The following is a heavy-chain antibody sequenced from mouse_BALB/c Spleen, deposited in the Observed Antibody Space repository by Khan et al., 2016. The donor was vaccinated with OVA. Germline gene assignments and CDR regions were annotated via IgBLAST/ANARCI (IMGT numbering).Heavy chain of an antibody. CDR1: GFTFSTYG. CDR3: TRLAYYYDSEGFAY. Sequence: EVELVESGGDLVKPGGSLKLSCAASGFTFSTYGMSWVRQAPDKRLEWVATVSTGGSYTYYPDSVKGRFTIPRDNAKNTLYLQMSGLRSEDTAMFYCTRLAYYYDSEGFAYWGQGTLVTVSA. D-gene: IGHD1-1*01. V-gene: IGHV5-6*01. J-gene: IGHJ3*01. CDR2: VSTGGSYT.